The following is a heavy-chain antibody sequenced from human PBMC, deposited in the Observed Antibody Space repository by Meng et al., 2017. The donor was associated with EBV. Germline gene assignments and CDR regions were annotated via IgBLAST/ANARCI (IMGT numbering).Heavy chain of an antibody. CDR1: GFSFSAYS. CDR3: ARDRRHSASLDY. V-gene: IGHV3-21*06. D-gene: IGHD1-26*01. Sequence: EVQLVESGGXLVTPGXALRLSCAASGFSFSAYSMNWVRQAPGKGLEWLSFISTTGSYISYADSVKGRFTVSRDNAENSLHLQMNSLSAEDTAVYYCARDRRHSASLDYWGQGTMVTVSS. J-gene: IGHJ4*02. CDR2: ISTTGSYI.